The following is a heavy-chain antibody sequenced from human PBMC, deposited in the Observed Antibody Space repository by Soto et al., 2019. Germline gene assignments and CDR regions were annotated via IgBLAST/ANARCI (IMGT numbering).Heavy chain of an antibody. D-gene: IGHD6-13*01. J-gene: IGHJ6*02. CDR1: GFTVSSNY. Sequence: EVQLVESGGGLVQPGGSLRLSCAASGFTVSSNYMSWVRQAPGKGLEWVSVIYSGGSTYYVDSVKGRFTITRHNSKNTLYLQMNSLRAEDTDVYYCASSSWPTIGMDVWGQGTTVTVSS. CDR2: IYSGGST. V-gene: IGHV3-53*04. CDR3: ASSSWPTIGMDV.